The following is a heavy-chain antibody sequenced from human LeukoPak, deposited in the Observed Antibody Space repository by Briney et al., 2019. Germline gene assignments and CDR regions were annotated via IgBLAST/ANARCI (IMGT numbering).Heavy chain of an antibody. CDR1: GFTFSSYA. V-gene: IGHV3-30-3*01. CDR2: ISYDGSNK. J-gene: IGHJ4*02. CDR3: AREVTMIVVVIMAPDY. D-gene: IGHD3-22*01. Sequence: GGSLRLSCAASGFTFSSYAMRWVRQAPGKGLEWVAVISYDGSNKYYADSVKGRFTISRDNSKNTLYLQMNSLRAEDTAVYYCAREVTMIVVVIMAPDYWGQGTLVTVSS.